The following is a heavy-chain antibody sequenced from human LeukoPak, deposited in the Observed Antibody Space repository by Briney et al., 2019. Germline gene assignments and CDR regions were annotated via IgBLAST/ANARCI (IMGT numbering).Heavy chain of an antibody. V-gene: IGHV3-23*01. J-gene: IGHJ4*02. CDR1: GFTFSGYA. CDR2: ISGSGGST. CDR3: ASWPVGWYGEDS. Sequence: GGSLRLSCAASGFTFSGYAMSWVRQAPGKGLEWVSAISGSGGSTYYADSVKGRFTISRDNSKNTLYLQMSSLRVEDTAVYYCASWPVGWYGEDSWGQGTLVTVSS. D-gene: IGHD6-19*01.